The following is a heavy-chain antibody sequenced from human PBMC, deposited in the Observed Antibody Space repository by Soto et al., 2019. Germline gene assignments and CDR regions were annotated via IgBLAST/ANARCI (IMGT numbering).Heavy chain of an antibody. J-gene: IGHJ4*02. V-gene: IGHV4-34*01. CDR2: INHSGST. Sequence: PSETLSLTCAVYGGSFSGYYWSWIRQPPGKGLEWIGEINHSGSTNYNPSLKSRVTISVDTSKNQFSLKLSSVTAADTAVYYRARGRRGYWVYWGQGTLVTVSS. CDR1: GGSFSGYY. D-gene: IGHD3-22*01. CDR3: ARGRRGYWVY.